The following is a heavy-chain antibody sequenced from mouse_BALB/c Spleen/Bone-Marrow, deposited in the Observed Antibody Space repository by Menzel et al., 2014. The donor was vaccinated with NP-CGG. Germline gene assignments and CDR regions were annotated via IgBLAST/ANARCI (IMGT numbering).Heavy chain of an antibody. V-gene: IGHV1-80*01. J-gene: IGHJ2*01. CDR3: ARGGISVDY. Sequence: QVQLQQSGAELVRPGPPVKISCEPSGYEFSTYWINWVKQRPGQGLEWIGQIYPGDGDTDYNGKFKDKATLTADKSSNTAYMQLSSLTSEDSAVYFCARGGISVDYWGQGTTLTVSS. CDR1: GYEFSTYW. CDR2: IYPGDGDT.